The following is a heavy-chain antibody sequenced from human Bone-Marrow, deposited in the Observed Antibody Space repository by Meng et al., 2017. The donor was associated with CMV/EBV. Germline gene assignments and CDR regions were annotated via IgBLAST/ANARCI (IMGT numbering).Heavy chain of an antibody. D-gene: IGHD3-3*01. V-gene: IGHV3-30*19. CDR1: GFTFSSYG. J-gene: IGHJ4*02. Sequence: GGSLRLSCAASGFTFSSYGMHWVRQVPGKGLEWVAVISDDGSNKNYADSVKGRFTISRDNSKNTLYLQMNSLRAEETAVYYCARESEVFGVDYFDYWGQRTLVTVSS. CDR2: ISDDGSNK. CDR3: ARESEVFGVDYFDY.